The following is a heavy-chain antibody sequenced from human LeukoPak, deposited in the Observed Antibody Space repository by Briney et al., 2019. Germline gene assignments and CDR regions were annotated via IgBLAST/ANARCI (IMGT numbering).Heavy chain of an antibody. CDR3: ARNKSTTLGDY. D-gene: IGHD2-2*01. CDR2: ITPNNGYA. J-gene: IGHJ4*02. Sequence: ASVKVSCKASGYAFSNSGISWVRQAPGQGLEWMGWITPNNGYAHYAQKLQGRVTMTTDTFTSTAYMELRSLRSDDTAVYYCARNKSTTLGDYWGQGTLVTGSS. CDR1: GYAFSNSG. V-gene: IGHV1-18*01.